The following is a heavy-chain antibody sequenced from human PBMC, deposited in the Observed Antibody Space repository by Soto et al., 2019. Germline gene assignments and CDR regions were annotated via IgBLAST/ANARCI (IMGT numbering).Heavy chain of an antibody. CDR1: GFIFNNYA. Sequence: GGSLRLSCAASGFIFNNYAMTWVRQAPGKGLEWVSTVTASGGGTFYANSVKGRFTISRDNSRNTLYLQMSSLRVEDTALYYCAKALVPALTAKFGYWGQGTLVTVSS. D-gene: IGHD5-18*01. CDR2: VTASGGGT. V-gene: IGHV3-23*01. J-gene: IGHJ4*02. CDR3: AKALVPALTAKFGY.